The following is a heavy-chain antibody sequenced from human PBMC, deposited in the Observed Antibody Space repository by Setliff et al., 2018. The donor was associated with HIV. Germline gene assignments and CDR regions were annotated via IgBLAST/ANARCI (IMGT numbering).Heavy chain of an antibody. D-gene: IGHD3-22*01. V-gene: IGHV1-69*13. CDR3: ARERDSDGFQFDP. Sequence: SVKVSCKASGGTFSSYTSSWVRQAPGQGLEWMGGIIPIFGTTNYAQKFQGRVTITADESTSTAYMELSSLRFEDMAVYYCARERDSDGFQFDPWGQGTLVTVSS. J-gene: IGHJ5*02. CDR2: IIPIFGTT. CDR1: GGTFSSYT.